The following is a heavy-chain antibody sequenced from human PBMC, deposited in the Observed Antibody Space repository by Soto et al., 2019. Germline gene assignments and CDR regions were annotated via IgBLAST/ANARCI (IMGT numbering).Heavy chain of an antibody. Sequence: ASVKVSCKASGYTFTSYDINWVRQATGQGLEWMGWMNPNSGNTGYAQKFQGRVTMTRNTSISTAYMELSSLRSEDTAVYYCARTLFCGITVDLNLGELCHYNMDVWGKGTTVPVSS. CDR3: ARTLFCGITVDLNLGELCHYNMDV. D-gene: IGHD3-16*01. CDR2: MNPNSGNT. J-gene: IGHJ6*03. V-gene: IGHV1-8*01. CDR1: GYTFTSYD.